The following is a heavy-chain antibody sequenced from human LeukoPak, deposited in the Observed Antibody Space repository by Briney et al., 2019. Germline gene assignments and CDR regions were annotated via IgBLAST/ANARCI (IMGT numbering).Heavy chain of an antibody. CDR1: GYTFTSYG. J-gene: IGHJ4*02. D-gene: IGHD3-3*01. Sequence: PGASVTVSCKASGYTFTSYGISWVRQAPGQGLEWMGWISAYNGNTNYAQKLQGRVTMTTDTSTSTAYMELRSLRSDDTAVYYCARDGQYYDFWSGYYSDPPIDYWGQGTLVTVSS. CDR2: ISAYNGNT. CDR3: ARDGQYYDFWSGYYSDPPIDY. V-gene: IGHV1-18*01.